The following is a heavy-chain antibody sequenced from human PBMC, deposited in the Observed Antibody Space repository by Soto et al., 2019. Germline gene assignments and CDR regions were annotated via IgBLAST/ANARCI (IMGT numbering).Heavy chain of an antibody. J-gene: IGHJ6*02. D-gene: IGHD6-13*01. V-gene: IGHV4-34*01. Sequence: QVQLQQWGAGLLKPSETLSLTCAVYGGSFSGYYWSWIRQPPGKGLEWIGEINHRGSTNYNPSLKSRVTISVDTSKNQFSLKLSSVTAADTAVYYCARMAAAAGTGPYYGMDVWGQGTTVTVSS. CDR2: INHRGST. CDR3: ARMAAAAGTGPYYGMDV. CDR1: GGSFSGYY.